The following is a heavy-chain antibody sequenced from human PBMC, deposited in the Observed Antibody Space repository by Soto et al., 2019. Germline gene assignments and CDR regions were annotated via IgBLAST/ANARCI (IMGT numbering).Heavy chain of an antibody. CDR2: INPNGGGT. J-gene: IGHJ4*02. V-gene: IGHV1-46*01. CDR3: ARDSSASATSYSFDN. D-gene: IGHD6-25*01. CDR1: VYKFIHHS. Sequence: ASLQVSCQASVYKFIHHSMHWVRQVPGVGLEWMGIINPNGGGTDYSQKFQGRVTMTRDTSANTVHMELSSLRSEDTGVYFCARDSSASATSYSFDNWGQGTRVTV.